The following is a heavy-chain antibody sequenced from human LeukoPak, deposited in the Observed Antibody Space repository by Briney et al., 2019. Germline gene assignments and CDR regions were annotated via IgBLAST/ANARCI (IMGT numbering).Heavy chain of an antibody. CDR2: IWYDGSNK. D-gene: IGHD3-3*01. Sequence: PGGSLRLSCAASGFTFSSYGMHWVRQAPGKGLEWVTFIWYDGSNKYYADSVKGRFTISRDNSKNTLYLQMNSLRAEDTAVYYCAKTANDFWSGYLYYYYYYGMDVWGQGTTVTVSS. CDR1: GFTFSSYG. J-gene: IGHJ6*02. V-gene: IGHV3-30*02. CDR3: AKTANDFWSGYLYYYYYYGMDV.